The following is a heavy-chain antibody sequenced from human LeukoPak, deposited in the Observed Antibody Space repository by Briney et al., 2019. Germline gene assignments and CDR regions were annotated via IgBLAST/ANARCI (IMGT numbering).Heavy chain of an antibody. Sequence: GGSLRLSCAASGFTFSSYAMSWVRQAPGKGLEWVSAISGSGGSTYYADSVKGRFTISRDNSKNTLYLQMNSLRAEDTAVYYCAKGYCSSTSCYSPPPFDYWGQGTLVTVSS. CDR3: AKGYCSSTSCYSPPPFDY. J-gene: IGHJ4*02. CDR1: GFTFSSYA. V-gene: IGHV3-23*01. CDR2: ISGSGGST. D-gene: IGHD2-2*02.